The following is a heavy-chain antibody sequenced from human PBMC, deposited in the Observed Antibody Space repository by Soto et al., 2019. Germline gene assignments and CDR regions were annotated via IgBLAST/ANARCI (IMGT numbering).Heavy chain of an antibody. V-gene: IGHV1-2*02. Sequence: QVQLVQSGAEVKKPGASVKVSCETSGYTFPVSYTHWLRQAPGQGLEWMGWINPNSGDTNYAHKFEGRVTMTRDSSAGTACMELSGLRSDDTAVYFCARESAGKTLYGMDVWGQGTTVTVSS. CDR3: ARESAGKTLYGMDV. D-gene: IGHD1-1*01. J-gene: IGHJ6*02. CDR1: GYTFPVSY. CDR2: INPNSGDT.